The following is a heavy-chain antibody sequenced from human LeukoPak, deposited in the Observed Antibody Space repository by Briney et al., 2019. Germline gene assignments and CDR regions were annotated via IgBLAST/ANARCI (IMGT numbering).Heavy chain of an antibody. CDR3: ARRRGYGSGSYANYYNYMDV. D-gene: IGHD3-10*01. Sequence: PSETLSLTCAVYGGSFSGYYWSWIRQPPGKGLEWIGEINHSGSTNYNPSLKSRVTISVDTSKNQFSLKLSSVTAADTAVYYCARRRGYGSGSYANYYNYMDVWGKGTTVTISS. CDR2: INHSGST. V-gene: IGHV4-34*01. CDR1: GGSFSGYY. J-gene: IGHJ6*03.